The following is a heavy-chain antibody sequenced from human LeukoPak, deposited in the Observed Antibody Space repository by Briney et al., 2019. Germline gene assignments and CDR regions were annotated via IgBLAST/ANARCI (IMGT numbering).Heavy chain of an antibody. J-gene: IGHJ4*02. CDR1: GFTFSSYA. CDR3: TGQAYYYDTSGFNFDY. D-gene: IGHD3-22*01. Sequence: PGGSLRLSCAASGFTFSSYAMHWVRQAPGKGLEWVAVISYDGSNKYYAGSVKGRFTISRDDSKNTAYLQMNSLKTEDTAVYYCTGQAYYYDTSGFNFDYWGQGILVAVSS. CDR2: ISYDGSNK. V-gene: IGHV3-30-3*01.